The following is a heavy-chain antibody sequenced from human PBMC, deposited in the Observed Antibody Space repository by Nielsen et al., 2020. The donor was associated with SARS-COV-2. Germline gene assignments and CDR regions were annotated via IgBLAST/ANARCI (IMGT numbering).Heavy chain of an antibody. J-gene: IGHJ6*03. V-gene: IGHV4-34*01. Sequence: SEPLSLTFAVYGGSFSGYYWSWIRQPPGKGLEWIAQINHSGDTKHNPSLKSRVTISVDTSKNQFSLKLSSVTAADTAVYYCARGRNENDYMDVWGSGTTVTMSS. CDR2: INHSGDT. CDR3: ARGRNENDYMDV. CDR1: GGSFSGYY. D-gene: IGHD1-14*01.